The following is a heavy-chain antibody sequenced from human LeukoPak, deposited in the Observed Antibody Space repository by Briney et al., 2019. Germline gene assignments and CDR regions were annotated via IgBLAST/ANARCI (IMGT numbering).Heavy chain of an antibody. D-gene: IGHD3-22*01. CDR2: INAGNGNT. Sequence: GASVKVSCKASGYTFTSYAMHWVRQAPGQRLEWMGWINAGNGNTKYSQRFQGRVTITRDTSASTAYMELSSLRSEDTAVYYCASGGARSETYDSSGYNFDYWGQGTLVTVSS. J-gene: IGHJ4*02. V-gene: IGHV1-3*01. CDR3: ASGGARSETYDSSGYNFDY. CDR1: GYTFTSYA.